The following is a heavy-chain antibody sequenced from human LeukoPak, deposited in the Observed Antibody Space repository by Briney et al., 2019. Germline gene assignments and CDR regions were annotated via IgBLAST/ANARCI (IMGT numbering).Heavy chain of an antibody. CDR3: AREGRWLQFNYFDY. J-gene: IGHJ4*02. CDR2: INSDGSST. D-gene: IGHD5-24*01. CDR1: GFTFSSSW. Sequence: AGGSLRLSCAASGFTFSSSWMHWVRQAPEKGLVWVSRINSDGSSTSYADSVKGRFTISRDNAKNTLFLQMNSLRAEDTAVYYCAREGRWLQFNYFDYWGQGTLVTVSS. V-gene: IGHV3-74*01.